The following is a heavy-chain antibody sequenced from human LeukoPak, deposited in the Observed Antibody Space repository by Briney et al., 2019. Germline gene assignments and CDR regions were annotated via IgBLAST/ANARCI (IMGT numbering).Heavy chain of an antibody. J-gene: IGHJ3*02. CDR3: ARVSTARSGGYDAFDI. D-gene: IGHD6-25*01. CDR1: GFTFNRYD. Sequence: GRSLRLSCVVSGFTFNRYDMHWVRQATGKGLEWVSAIDTAGDTYYPGSVKGRFTIFRENAKNSLYLQMSSLRAGDTAMYYCARVSTARSGGYDAFDIWGQGTMVTVSS. V-gene: IGHV3-13*01. CDR2: IDTAGDT.